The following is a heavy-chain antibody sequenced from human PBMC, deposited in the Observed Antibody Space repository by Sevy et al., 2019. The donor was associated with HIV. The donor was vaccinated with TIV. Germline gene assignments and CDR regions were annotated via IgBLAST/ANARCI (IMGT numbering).Heavy chain of an antibody. CDR2: ISSSSTDI. D-gene: IGHD1-20*01. CDR3: ASLYNGSDY. Sequence: GGSLRLSCPASGFTFCSYKMIWVRQAPGKGLEWASSISSSSTDISYADSVKGRFTISRDNAENSLFLQMNSLRAEDTAVYYCASLYNGSDYWGQGTLVTVSS. J-gene: IGHJ4*02. V-gene: IGHV3-21*01. CDR1: GFTFCSYK.